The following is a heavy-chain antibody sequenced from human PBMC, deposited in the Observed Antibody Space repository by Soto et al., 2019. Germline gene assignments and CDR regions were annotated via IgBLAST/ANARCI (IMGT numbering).Heavy chain of an antibody. J-gene: IGHJ4*02. CDR3: ASCPGMDIEPYY. Sequence: SETLALTCTVSGSSISSYYWSWIRQPPGKGLEWIGYIYFRGTTNYNPSLNSRGTISVDTSKNQFSLKLSSVTAADAAVYFCASCPGMDIEPYYWGQGILAPVSS. D-gene: IGHD2-2*03. V-gene: IGHV4-59*08. CDR1: GSSISSYY. CDR2: IYFRGTT.